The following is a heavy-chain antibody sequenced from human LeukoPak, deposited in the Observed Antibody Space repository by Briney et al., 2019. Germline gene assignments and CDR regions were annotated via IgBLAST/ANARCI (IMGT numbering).Heavy chain of an antibody. CDR3: AKASGYYYYFDY. V-gene: IGHV3-23*01. CDR1: GFTFSSYA. J-gene: IGHJ4*02. CDR2: ISGSGGST. Sequence: GGSLRLSCAASGFTFSSYAMSWVRQSPGKGLEWVSAISGSGGSTYYADSVKGRFTISRDNSKNTLYLQMNSLRAEDTAVYYCAKASGYYYYFDYWGQGTLVTVSS. D-gene: IGHD3-22*01.